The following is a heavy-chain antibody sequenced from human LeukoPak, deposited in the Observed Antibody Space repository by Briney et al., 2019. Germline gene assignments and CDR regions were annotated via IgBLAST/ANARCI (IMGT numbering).Heavy chain of an antibody. V-gene: IGHV1-2*04. CDR1: GYTFTGYY. CDR3: ARPNYDSSGYYETPHAFDI. Sequence: ASVKVSCKASGYTFTGYYMHWVRQAPGQGLEWMGWINPNSGGTNYAQKFQGWVTMTRDTSISTAYMELSSLRSEDTAVYYCARPNYDSSGYYETPHAFDIWGQGTMVTVPS. D-gene: IGHD3-22*01. J-gene: IGHJ3*02. CDR2: INPNSGGT.